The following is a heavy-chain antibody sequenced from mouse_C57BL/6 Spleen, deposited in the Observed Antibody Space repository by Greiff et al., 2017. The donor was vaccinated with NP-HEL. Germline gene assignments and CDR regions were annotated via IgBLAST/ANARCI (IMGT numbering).Heavy chain of an antibody. CDR3: ARPEVTWFAY. V-gene: IGHV5-17*01. CDR1: GFTFSDYG. Sequence: EVKLMESGGGLVKPGGSLKLSCAASGFTFSDYGMHWVRQAPEKGLEWVAYISSGSSTIYYADTVKGRFTISRDNAKNTLFLQMTSLRSEDTAMYYCARPEVTWFAYWGQGTLVTVSA. CDR2: ISSGSSTI. D-gene: IGHD2-2*01. J-gene: IGHJ3*01.